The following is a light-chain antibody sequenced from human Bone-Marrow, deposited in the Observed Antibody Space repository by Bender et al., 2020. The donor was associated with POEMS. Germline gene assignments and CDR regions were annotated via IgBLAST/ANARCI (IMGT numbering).Light chain of an antibody. CDR2: DVS. J-gene: IGLJ3*02. Sequence: QSALTQPRSVSGSPGQSVTISCTGTSSDVGTYNYVSWYQQHPGKAPKLMSYDVSKRPSGVPDRFSGSKSGNTASLTISGLQAEDEADYYCCSYAGRYTWVFGGGTKLTVL. V-gene: IGLV2-11*01. CDR3: CSYAGRYTWV. CDR1: SSDVGTYNY.